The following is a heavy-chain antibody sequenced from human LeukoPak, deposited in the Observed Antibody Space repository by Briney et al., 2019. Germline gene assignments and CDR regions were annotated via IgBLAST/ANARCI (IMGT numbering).Heavy chain of an antibody. CDR1: GFTFSSYA. D-gene: IGHD4-17*01. CDR3: ARVRYGELDV. CDR2: MSGCGGST. V-gene: IGHV3-23*01. Sequence: WGSLRLSCAASGFTFSSYAMSWVRQAPGKGLEWVSSMSGCGGSTYYADSVKGRFTISRDDSKNTLYLQMNSLRAEDTAVYYCARVRYGELDVWGQGTTVTVSS. J-gene: IGHJ6*02.